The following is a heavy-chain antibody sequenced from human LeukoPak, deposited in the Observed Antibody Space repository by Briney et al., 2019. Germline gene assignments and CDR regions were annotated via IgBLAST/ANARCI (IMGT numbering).Heavy chain of an antibody. V-gene: IGHV4-59*08. CDR1: GGSISSYY. D-gene: IGHD2-21*02. Sequence: SETLSLTCTVSGGSISSYYWSWIRQPPGKGLEWIGYIYYSGSTNYNPSLKSRVTISVDTSKNQFSLKLSSVTAADTAVYYCARHAKGGCGGDCHFDYWGQGTLVTVSS. CDR2: IYYSGST. J-gene: IGHJ4*02. CDR3: ARHAKGGCGGDCHFDY.